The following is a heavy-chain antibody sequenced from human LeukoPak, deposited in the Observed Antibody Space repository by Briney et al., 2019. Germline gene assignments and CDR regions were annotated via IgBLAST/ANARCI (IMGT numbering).Heavy chain of an antibody. CDR2: IIPILGIA. V-gene: IGHV1-69*04. CDR3: AREKTGTKYYFDY. Sequence: ASVKVSCKASGGTFSSYTISWVRQAPGQGLEWMGRIIPILGIANYAQKFQGRVTITADKSTSTAYKELSSLRSEDTAVYYCAREKTGTKYYFDYWGQGTLVTVSS. D-gene: IGHD1-7*01. J-gene: IGHJ4*02. CDR1: GGTFSSYT.